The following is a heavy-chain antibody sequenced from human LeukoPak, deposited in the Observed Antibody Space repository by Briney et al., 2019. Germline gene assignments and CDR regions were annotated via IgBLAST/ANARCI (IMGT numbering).Heavy chain of an antibody. CDR2: IKQDGSEK. Sequence: GGSLRLSCAASGFTFSSYWMSWVRQAPGKGLEWVANIKQDGSEKYYVDSVKGRFTISRDNAKNSLYLQMNSLRAEDTAVYYGASHPAMPSTFDYWGQGTLVTVSS. CDR1: GFTFSSYW. CDR3: ASHPAMPSTFDY. D-gene: IGHD2-2*01. J-gene: IGHJ4*02. V-gene: IGHV3-7*01.